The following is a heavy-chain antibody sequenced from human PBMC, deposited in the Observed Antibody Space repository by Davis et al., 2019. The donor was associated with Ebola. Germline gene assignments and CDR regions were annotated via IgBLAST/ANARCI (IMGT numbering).Heavy chain of an antibody. V-gene: IGHV5-51*01. J-gene: IGHJ3*02. Sequence: GGSLRLSCKGSGYSFTSYWIVWVRQLPGKGLECMGIIFPGDSDTRYSPSFQGQVTISADKSMKTAFLQWSSLKASDSGMYYCASLRRTITGMDDGFDIWGEGTMVTVSS. CDR3: ASLRRTITGMDDGFDI. CDR2: IFPGDSDT. CDR1: GYSFTSYW. D-gene: IGHD2-8*02.